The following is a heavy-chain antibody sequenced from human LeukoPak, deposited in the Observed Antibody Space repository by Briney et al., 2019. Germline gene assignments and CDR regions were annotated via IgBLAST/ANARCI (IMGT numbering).Heavy chain of an antibody. CDR2: VNPKNGGT. Sequence: ASVKVSCKACGYTFTDYYIHWVRPAPGQGRTGMGWVNPKNGGTNYAQKFQGRVTMTRDTSISTLYMELSRMESDDTAIYYCARESSGGSYYAYWGQGTLVTVSA. J-gene: IGHJ4*02. CDR1: GYTFTDYY. D-gene: IGHD1-26*01. CDR3: ARESSGGSYYAY. V-gene: IGHV1-2*02.